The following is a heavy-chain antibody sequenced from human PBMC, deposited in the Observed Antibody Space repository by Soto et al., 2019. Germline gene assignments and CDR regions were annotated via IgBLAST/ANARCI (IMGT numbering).Heavy chain of an antibody. CDR1: GGTFSSYA. CDR2: IIPIFGTA. J-gene: IGHJ4*02. CDR3: ARDVASGYDCSGYWVDY. Sequence: QVQLVQSGAEVKKPGSSVKVSCKASGGTFSSYAISWVRQAPGQGLEWMGGIIPIFGTANYAQKFQGRVTITADESTSTGSMELSRLRSEVTAVYYCARDVASGYDCSGYWVDYWGQGTLVTVSS. V-gene: IGHV1-69*12. D-gene: IGHD3-22*01.